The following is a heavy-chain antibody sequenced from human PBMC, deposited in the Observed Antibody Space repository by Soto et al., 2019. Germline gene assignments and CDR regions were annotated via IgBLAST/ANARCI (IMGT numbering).Heavy chain of an antibody. CDR1: GGSFSGYY. Sequence: QVQLQQWGAGLLKPSETLSLTCAVYGGSFSGYYWSWIRQPPGKGLEWIGEINHSGSTNYNPSLKCRLPTSVATSKNQFSLKLSSVTAADTALYYCARGKGESLVVVLAADWYFDLWGRGTLVTFSS. V-gene: IGHV4-34*01. D-gene: IGHD2-15*01. CDR3: ARGKGESLVVVLAADWYFDL. J-gene: IGHJ2*01. CDR2: INHSGST.